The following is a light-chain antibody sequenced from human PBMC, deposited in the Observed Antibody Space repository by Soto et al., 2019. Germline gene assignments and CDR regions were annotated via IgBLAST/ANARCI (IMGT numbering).Light chain of an antibody. J-gene: IGKJ1*01. V-gene: IGKV3-15*01. CDR3: QQYNNRPPWT. CDR2: AAS. CDR1: QTIDTN. Sequence: EIVLTQSPGTLSFFPGERATLSCRASQTIDTNLAWYQQKPGQAPRLLIFAASTRATGIPARFSGSGSGTEFSLTITSLQSEDFALYYCQQYNNRPPWTFGQGTKVDIK.